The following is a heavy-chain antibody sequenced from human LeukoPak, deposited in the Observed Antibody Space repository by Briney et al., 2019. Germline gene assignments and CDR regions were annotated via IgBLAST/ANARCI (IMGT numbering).Heavy chain of an antibody. Sequence: PSETLSLTCTVSGGSINSGSYYWGWIRQPPGKGLEWIGSIYYSGSPNYNPSLKSRVTISIDTSKNQFPLKLSSVTAADTAVYYCVRDRVGTTGVPYFDFWGQGTLVTVSS. D-gene: IGHD1-26*01. J-gene: IGHJ4*01. CDR3: VRDRVGTTGVPYFDF. V-gene: IGHV4-39*06. CDR2: IYYSGSP. CDR1: GGSINSGSYY.